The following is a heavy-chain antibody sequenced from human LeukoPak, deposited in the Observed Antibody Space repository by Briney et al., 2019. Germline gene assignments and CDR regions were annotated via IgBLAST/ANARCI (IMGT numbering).Heavy chain of an antibody. CDR1: GYSISSGYY. V-gene: IGHV4-38-2*02. Sequence: SETLSLTCTVSGYSISSGYYWGWIRQPPGKGLEWIGSIYHSGSTYYNPSLKSRVTISVDTSKNQFSLKLSSVTAADTAVYYCARGSYGSGSYARNWFDPWGQGTLVTVSS. CDR3: ARGSYGSGSYARNWFDP. CDR2: IYHSGST. J-gene: IGHJ5*02. D-gene: IGHD3-10*01.